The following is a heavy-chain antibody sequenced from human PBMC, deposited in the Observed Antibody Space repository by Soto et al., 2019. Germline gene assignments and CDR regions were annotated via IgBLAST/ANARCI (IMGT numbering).Heavy chain of an antibody. D-gene: IGHD5-12*01. Sequence: GGSLRLSCAASGFTFSSYAMSWVRQAPGKGLEWVSDISGSGGRTYYADSVKGRFIISRDNSKNTLYLQMNMLRAEDTAVYYCAKDQQWLRCYVDYWGQGTLVTVSS. V-gene: IGHV3-23*01. CDR2: ISGSGGRT. CDR3: AKDQQWLRCYVDY. J-gene: IGHJ4*02. CDR1: GFTFSSYA.